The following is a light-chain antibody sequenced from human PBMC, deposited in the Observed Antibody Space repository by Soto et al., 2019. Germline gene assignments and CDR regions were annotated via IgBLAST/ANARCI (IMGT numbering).Light chain of an antibody. CDR2: KAS. CDR1: QSISSW. V-gene: IGKV1-5*03. CDR3: QQYNSYWT. Sequence: FQMTQSPSTPSASVGDRVTITCRASQSISSWLAWYQQKPGKAPKLLIYKASSLESGVPSRFSGSGSGTEFTLTISSLQPDDFATYYCQQYNSYWTFGQGTKVDFK. J-gene: IGKJ1*01.